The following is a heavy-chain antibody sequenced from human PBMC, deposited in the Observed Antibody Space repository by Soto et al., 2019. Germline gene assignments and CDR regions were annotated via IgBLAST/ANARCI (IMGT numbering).Heavy chain of an antibody. V-gene: IGHV6-1*01. CDR1: GDSVSSNSAA. Sequence: SQTLSLTCVISGDSVSSNSAAWNWIRQSPSRGLEWLGRTYYRSKWYNDYAVSVKSRITINPDTSKNQFSLQLNSVTPEDTAVYYCARGGWLQSPTAFDYWGQGTLVTVSS. CDR3: ARGGWLQSPTAFDY. CDR2: TYYRSKWYN. J-gene: IGHJ4*02. D-gene: IGHD5-12*01.